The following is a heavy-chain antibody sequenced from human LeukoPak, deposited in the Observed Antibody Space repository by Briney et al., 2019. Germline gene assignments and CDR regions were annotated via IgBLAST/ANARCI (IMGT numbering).Heavy chain of an antibody. V-gene: IGHV3-64*01. CDR1: GFTFSTYV. J-gene: IGHJ4*02. Sequence: GGSLRLSCAASGFTFSTYVMFWVRQAPGKGLEYVSAISTNGENTYYANSVKGRFTISRDNSKNTLYLQLGSLTAEDMAVYYCTRRGGSGMNYFDPWGQGTLVTVSS. CDR3: TRRGGSGMNYFDP. D-gene: IGHD6-25*01. CDR2: ISTNGENT.